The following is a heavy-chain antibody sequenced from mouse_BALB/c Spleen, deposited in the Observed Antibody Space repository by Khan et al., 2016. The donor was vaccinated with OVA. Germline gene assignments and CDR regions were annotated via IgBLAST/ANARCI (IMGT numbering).Heavy chain of an antibody. V-gene: IGHV1S81*02. Sequence: VQLQQSGAELVKAGASVKMSCKASGYTFTSYWMHWVKQRLGQGLEWFAETNPTNGRTYYNAKFKSKATLTVDKSSSTAYMLLSGPTFEDSAVYYGARIKKIVATYFDDWGQGTTLTVSS. CDR1: GYTFTSYW. D-gene: IGHD1-1*01. J-gene: IGHJ2*01. CDR2: TNPTNGRT. CDR3: ARIKKIVATYFDD.